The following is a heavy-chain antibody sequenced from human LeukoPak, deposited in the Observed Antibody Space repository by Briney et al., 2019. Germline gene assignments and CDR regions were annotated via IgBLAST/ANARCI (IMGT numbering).Heavy chain of an antibody. CDR2: ISYDGSNK. CDR1: GFTFSSYG. D-gene: IGHD3-10*01. Sequence: GGSLRLSCAASGFTFSSYGMHWVRQAPGKGLEWVADISYDGSNKYYADSVKGRFTISRDNSKNTLYLQMNSLRAEDTAVYYCAKIQGITMVRGAFDYWGQGTLVTVSS. J-gene: IGHJ4*02. V-gene: IGHV3-30*18. CDR3: AKIQGITMVRGAFDY.